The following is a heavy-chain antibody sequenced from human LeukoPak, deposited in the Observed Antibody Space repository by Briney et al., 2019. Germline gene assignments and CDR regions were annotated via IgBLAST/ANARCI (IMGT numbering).Heavy chain of an antibody. CDR1: GFTFSSYA. D-gene: IGHD3-3*01. CDR3: ARDGETYYDFWSGHLNSYYFDY. Sequence: PGRSLRLSCAASGFTFSSYAMHWVRQAPGKGLEWVAVISYDGSIKYYADSVKGRFTISIDNSKNTLYLQMNSLRAEDTAVYYCARDGETYYDFWSGHLNSYYFDYWGQGTLVTVSS. CDR2: ISYDGSIK. V-gene: IGHV3-30-3*01. J-gene: IGHJ4*02.